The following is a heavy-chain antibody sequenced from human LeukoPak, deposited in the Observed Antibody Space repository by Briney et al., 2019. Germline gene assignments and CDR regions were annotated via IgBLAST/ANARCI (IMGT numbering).Heavy chain of an antibody. V-gene: IGHV4-59*01. CDR3: ARDRRDYVWGSYRFYYYYMDV. D-gene: IGHD3-16*02. CDR2: IYYSGST. CDR1: GGSISSYY. Sequence: SETLSLTCTVSGGSISSYYWSWIRQPPGKGLEWIGYIYYSGSTNYNPSLKSRVTISVDTSKNQFSLKLSSVTAADTAVYYCARDRRDYVWGSYRFYYYYMDVWGKGTTVTISS. J-gene: IGHJ6*03.